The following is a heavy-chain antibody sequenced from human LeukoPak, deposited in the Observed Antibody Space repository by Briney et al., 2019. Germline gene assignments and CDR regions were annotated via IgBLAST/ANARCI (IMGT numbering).Heavy chain of an antibody. V-gene: IGHV4-31*03. D-gene: IGHD3-10*01. CDR3: AKDRLGGFAGMDV. CDR1: GGSISSGGYY. J-gene: IGHJ6*02. CDR2: IYYSGST. Sequence: SETLSLTCTVSGGSISSGGYYWSWIRQHPGKGLEWIGYIYYSGSTYYNPSLKSRVTISVDTSKNQFSLKLSSVTAADTAVYYCAKDRLGGFAGMDVWGQGTTVTVSS.